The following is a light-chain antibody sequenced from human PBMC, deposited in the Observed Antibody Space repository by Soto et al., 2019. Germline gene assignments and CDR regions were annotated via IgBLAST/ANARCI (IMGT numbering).Light chain of an antibody. J-gene: IGKJ5*01. CDR1: QSVSRY. Sequence: EIVLTQPPATLSLSPGERATLSCRASQSVSRYLAWYQQKPGQAPRLLIYDASNRATGIPARFSGSGSGTDFNLTISSLEHEDFAVYYCQQRSNWPPITFGQGTRLEIK. CDR3: QQRSNWPPIT. V-gene: IGKV3-11*01. CDR2: DAS.